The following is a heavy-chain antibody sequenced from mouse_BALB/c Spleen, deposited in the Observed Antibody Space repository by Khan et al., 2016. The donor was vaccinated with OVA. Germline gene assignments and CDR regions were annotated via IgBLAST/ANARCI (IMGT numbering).Heavy chain of an antibody. CDR1: GYSITSGYA. CDR2: ISYSGGT. Sequence: EVQLQESGPGLVKPSQSLSLTCTVTGYSITSGYAWNWIRQFPGNKLEWMGYISYSGGTSYNPSLKSRISITRDTSKNQFFLQLNSVTTEDTATYYCARGNYYRYYFDYWSQGTPLTVSS. V-gene: IGHV3-2*02. D-gene: IGHD1-1*01. J-gene: IGHJ2*01. CDR3: ARGNYYRYYFDY.